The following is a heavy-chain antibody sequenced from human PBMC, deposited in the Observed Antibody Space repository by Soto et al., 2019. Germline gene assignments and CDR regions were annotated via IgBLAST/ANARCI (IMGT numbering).Heavy chain of an antibody. V-gene: IGHV1-3*01. Sequence: ASVKVSCKAPGYTFTSYAMHWVRQAPGQRLEWMGWINAGNGNTKYSQKFQGRVTITRDTSASTAYMELSSLRSEDTAVYYCAREAAMVTYYYYYGMDVWGQGTTVTVSS. J-gene: IGHJ6*02. D-gene: IGHD5-18*01. CDR2: INAGNGNT. CDR1: GYTFTSYA. CDR3: AREAAMVTYYYYYGMDV.